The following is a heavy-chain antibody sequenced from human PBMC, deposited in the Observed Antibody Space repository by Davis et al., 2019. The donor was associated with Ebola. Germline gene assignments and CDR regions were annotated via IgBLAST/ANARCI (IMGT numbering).Heavy chain of an antibody. CDR2: ISANGGQT. D-gene: IGHD6-19*01. V-gene: IGHV3-23*01. J-gene: IGHJ4*02. CDR1: GFTFGTYA. CDR3: AKGGIVVAGTRLDC. Sequence: GGSLRLSCAAPGFTFGTYAMNWVRQAPGKGLEWVSGISANGGQTYYADSVKGRFTISRDNSKNTLYLQMNGLRGDDTAIYYCAKGGIVVAGTRLDCWGQGTRVTVSS.